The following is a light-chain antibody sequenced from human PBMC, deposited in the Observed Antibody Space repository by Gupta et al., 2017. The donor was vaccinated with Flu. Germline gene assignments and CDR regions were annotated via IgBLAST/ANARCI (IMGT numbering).Light chain of an antibody. V-gene: IGKV1-9*01. J-gene: IGKJ3*01. CDR2: ATS. CDR1: QGMGRY. Sequence: DIQLTQSPSFMSASVGDRVTITCRASQGMGRYLAWYQQKPGRAPKLLIDATSTLQSGVPSRFSGSGSGTEFTLTIDSLQPEDFANYYCEQSDTYPFTFGPGTKVDVK. CDR3: EQSDTYPFT.